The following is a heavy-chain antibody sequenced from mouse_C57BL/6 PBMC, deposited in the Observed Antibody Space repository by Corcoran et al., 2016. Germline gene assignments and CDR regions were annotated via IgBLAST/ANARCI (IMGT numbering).Heavy chain of an antibody. CDR2: ISYDGSN. D-gene: IGHD4-1*01. CDR3: ARVLGYFDY. Sequence: DVQLRESGPGLVKPSQSLSLTCSVTGYSITSGYYWNWIRQFPGNKLEWMGYISYDGSNNYNPSLKNRISITRDTSKNQFFLKLNSVTTEDTATYYCARVLGYFDYWGQGTTLTVSS. CDR1: GYSITSGYY. J-gene: IGHJ2*01. V-gene: IGHV3-6*01.